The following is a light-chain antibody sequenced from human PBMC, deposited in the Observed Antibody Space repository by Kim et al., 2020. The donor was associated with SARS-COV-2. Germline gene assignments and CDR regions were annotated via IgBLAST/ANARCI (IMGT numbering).Light chain of an antibody. V-gene: IGLV3-1*01. CDR3: QAWDSSTVV. J-gene: IGLJ2*01. CDR2: QDS. Sequence: SYELTQPPSVSVSPGQTASITCSGDKLGDKYACWYQQKPGQSPVLVIYQDSKRPSGIPERFSGSNSGNTAPLTISGTQAMDEADYYGQAWDSSTVVVGGG. CDR1: KLGDKY.